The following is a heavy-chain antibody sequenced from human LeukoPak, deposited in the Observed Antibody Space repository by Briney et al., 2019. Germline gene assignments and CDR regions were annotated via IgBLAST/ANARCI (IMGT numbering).Heavy chain of an antibody. CDR3: ARGLGVVTAQSEQPKPRYFDL. CDR1: GYTFISYG. Sequence: ASVNVSCKASGYTFISYGISWVRQAPGQGLEWMGWISGYNGNTNYAQNLQGRVTITTDTSTSTAYMELRSLRSDDTAVYYCARGLGVVTAQSEQPKPRYFDLWGRGTQVTVSS. J-gene: IGHJ2*01. CDR2: ISGYNGNT. D-gene: IGHD2-21*02. V-gene: IGHV1-18*01.